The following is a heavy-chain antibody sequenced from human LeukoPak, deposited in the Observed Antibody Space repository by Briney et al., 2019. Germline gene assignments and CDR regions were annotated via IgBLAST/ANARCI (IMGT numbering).Heavy chain of an antibody. CDR3: AKESKTRIAALDF. J-gene: IGHJ4*02. CDR1: GFTFSSYA. V-gene: IGHV3-23*01. D-gene: IGHD6-13*01. Sequence: GGSLRLSCAASGFTFSSYAMSWVRQASGKGLEWVPAISGSAGNIYYADSVKGRFTISRDNSKNTLYLQMNSLRAEDTAVYYCAKESKTRIAALDFWGQGTLVTVSS. CDR2: ISGSAGNI.